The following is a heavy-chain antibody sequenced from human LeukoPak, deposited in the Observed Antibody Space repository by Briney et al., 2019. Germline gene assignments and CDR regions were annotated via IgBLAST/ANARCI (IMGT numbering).Heavy chain of an antibody. Sequence: GGSLRLSCAASGFTFTTYWMSWVRQAPGKGLEWVANINQGGSEKYYVDSVKGRLTISRDNAKNLLYLQMNSLRDEDTAVYYCARDSGLGAHIWGQGTMVTVSS. CDR1: GFTFTTYW. D-gene: IGHD1-26*01. J-gene: IGHJ3*02. V-gene: IGHV3-7*01. CDR2: INQGGSEK. CDR3: ARDSGLGAHI.